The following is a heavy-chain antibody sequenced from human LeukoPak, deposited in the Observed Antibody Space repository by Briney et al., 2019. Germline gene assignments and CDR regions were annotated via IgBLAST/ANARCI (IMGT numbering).Heavy chain of an antibody. Sequence: ASVKVSCKACGYTFTGYYMHWVRQAPGQGLEWMGRINPNSGGTNYAQKFQGRVTMTRDTSISTAYMELSRLRSDDTAVYYCARDSEDIVVVVAAMWGQGTLVTVSS. CDR1: GYTFTGYY. V-gene: IGHV1-2*06. CDR3: ARDSEDIVVVVAAM. J-gene: IGHJ4*02. D-gene: IGHD2-15*01. CDR2: INPNSGGT.